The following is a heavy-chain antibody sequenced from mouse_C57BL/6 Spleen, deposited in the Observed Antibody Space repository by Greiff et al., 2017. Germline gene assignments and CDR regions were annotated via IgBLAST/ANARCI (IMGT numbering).Heavy chain of an antibody. Sequence: VQLQQSGAELVKPGASVKLSCTASGFNIKDYYMHWVKQRTEQGLAWIGRIDPEDGETKYAPKFQGKATITADTSSNTADLQLSSLTSEDTAVYYCARWRGDGYYGAMDYWGQGTSVTVSS. CDR3: ARWRGDGYYGAMDY. V-gene: IGHV14-2*01. CDR2: IDPEDGET. J-gene: IGHJ4*01. CDR1: GFNIKDYY. D-gene: IGHD2-3*01.